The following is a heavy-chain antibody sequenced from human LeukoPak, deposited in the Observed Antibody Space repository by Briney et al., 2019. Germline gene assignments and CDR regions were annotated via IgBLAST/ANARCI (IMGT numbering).Heavy chain of an antibody. Sequence: SETLSLTCTVSGGSISSGGYYWSWIRQHPGKGLEWIGYIYYSGSTYYNPSLKSRVTISVDTSKNQFSLKLSSVTAADTAVYYCARVTGGSGSYYSPLHYYFVYWGQGTLVTVSS. D-gene: IGHD3-10*01. V-gene: IGHV4-30-4*08. CDR2: IYYSGST. J-gene: IGHJ4*02. CDR1: GGSISSGGYY. CDR3: ARVTGGSGSYYSPLHYYFVY.